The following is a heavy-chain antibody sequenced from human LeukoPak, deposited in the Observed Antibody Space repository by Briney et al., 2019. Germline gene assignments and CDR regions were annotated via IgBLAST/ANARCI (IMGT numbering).Heavy chain of an antibody. V-gene: IGHV3-74*01. CDR2: INSDGSST. J-gene: IGHJ4*02. CDR3: AKDLSSSWSYGDRGGRWTFDY. D-gene: IGHD6-13*01. CDR1: GFTFSSYW. Sequence: GGSLRLSCAASGFTFSSYWMHWVRQAPGKGLVWVSRINSDGSSTSYADSVKGRFTISRDNSKNTLYLQMNSLRAEDTAVYYCAKDLSSSWSYGDRGGRWTFDYWGQGTLVTVSS.